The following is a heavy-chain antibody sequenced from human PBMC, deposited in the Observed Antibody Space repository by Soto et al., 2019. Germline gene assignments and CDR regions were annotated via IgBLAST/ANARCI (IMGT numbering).Heavy chain of an antibody. CDR2: IYYSGST. J-gene: IGHJ4*02. V-gene: IGHV4-31*03. CDR1: GGSISSGGYH. Sequence: PSETLSLTCTVSGGSISSGGYHWSWIRQHPGKGLECIGYIYYSGSTYYNPSLKSRVTISVATSKNQFSLKLSSVTAADTAIYYCARGKYCTNGACYFYDYWGRGTQVTVSS. CDR3: ARGKYCTNGACYFYDY. D-gene: IGHD2-8*01.